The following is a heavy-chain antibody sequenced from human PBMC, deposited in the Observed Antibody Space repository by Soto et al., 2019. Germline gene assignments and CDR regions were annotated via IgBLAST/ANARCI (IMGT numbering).Heavy chain of an antibody. Sequence: EVQLLESGGGLVQPGGSLRLSCAASGFTFGSYGMSWVRQAPGKGLEWVSGLSGGGESTDYADSVKGRFTISRDNSKNALYLQINSLRGEDTAVYYFAEMGARVVTIDYWGQGTLVTVCS. J-gene: IGHJ4*02. D-gene: IGHD2-21*02. CDR2: LSGGGEST. V-gene: IGHV3-23*01. CDR1: GFTFGSYG. CDR3: AEMGARVVTIDY.